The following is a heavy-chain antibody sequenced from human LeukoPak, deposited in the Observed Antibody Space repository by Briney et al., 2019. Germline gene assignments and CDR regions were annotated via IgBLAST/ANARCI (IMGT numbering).Heavy chain of an antibody. CDR3: ARENIVAGFDY. Sequence: SETLSLTCTVSGGSISSYYWSWIRQPPGKGLEWIGYIYYSGSTNYNPSLKSRVTISVDTSKNQFSLKLSSVTAADTAVYYCARENIVAGFDYWSQGTLVTVSS. CDR1: GGSISSYY. CDR2: IYYSGST. V-gene: IGHV4-59*01. D-gene: IGHD5-12*01. J-gene: IGHJ4*02.